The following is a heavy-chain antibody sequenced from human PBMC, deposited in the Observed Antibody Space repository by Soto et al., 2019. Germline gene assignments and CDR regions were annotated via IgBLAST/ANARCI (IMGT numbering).Heavy chain of an antibody. J-gene: IGHJ5*02. Sequence: QVQLQESGPGLVKSSPTLSLTCAVSGGSISSGGYYWSWIRQHPGKGLEWLGYIYYSGSTYYNPSLKSRVTISVDTSKNQFSLKLSAVTAADTAVYYCARRGYSNDEAGDNWCDPWGQGTLVTVSS. D-gene: IGHD4-4*01. CDR1: GGSISSGGYY. CDR3: ARRGYSNDEAGDNWCDP. V-gene: IGHV4-31*11. CDR2: IYYSGST.